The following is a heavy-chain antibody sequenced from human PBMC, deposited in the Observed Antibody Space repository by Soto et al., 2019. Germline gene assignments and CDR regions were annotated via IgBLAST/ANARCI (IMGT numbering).Heavy chain of an antibody. V-gene: IGHV4-39*01. J-gene: IGHJ4*02. D-gene: IGHD5-18*01. CDR3: ASIRWIQLWCFDY. CDR1: GGSISSSSYY. CDR2: IYYSGST. Sequence: PSETLSLTCTVSGGSISSSSYYWGWIRQPPGKGLEWIGSIYYSGSTYYNPSLKSRVTISVDTSKNQFSLKLSSVTAADTAVYYCASIRWIQLWCFDYWGRGTLVTVSS.